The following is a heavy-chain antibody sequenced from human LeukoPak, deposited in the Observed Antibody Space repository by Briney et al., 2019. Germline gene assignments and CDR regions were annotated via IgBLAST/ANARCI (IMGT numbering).Heavy chain of an antibody. D-gene: IGHD2-2*03. J-gene: IGHJ6*02. CDR2: IYPGDSDT. V-gene: IGHV5-51*01. Sequence: GESLKISCKGSGYSFTSYWIGWVRQMPGKGLEWMGIIYPGDSDTRYSPSFQGQVTISADKSISTAYLQWSSLKASDTAMYYCARLPLLGYCSSTSCLPSGGDRYYYYGMDVWGQGTTVTVSS. CDR3: ARLPLLGYCSSTSCLPSGGDRYYYYGMDV. CDR1: GYSFTSYW.